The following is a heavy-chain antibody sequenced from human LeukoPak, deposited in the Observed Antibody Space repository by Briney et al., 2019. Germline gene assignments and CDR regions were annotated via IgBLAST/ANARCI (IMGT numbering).Heavy chain of an antibody. CDR1: GFTFSSYA. CDR3: AKELRGRYGDYNPLGY. Sequence: PGGSLRLSCAASGFTFSSYAMSWVRQAPGKGLEWVSAISGSGGSTYYADSVKGRFTISRDNSKNTLYLQMNGLRAEDTAVYYCAKELRGRYGDYNPLGYWGQGTLVTVSS. CDR2: ISGSGGST. D-gene: IGHD4-17*01. J-gene: IGHJ4*02. V-gene: IGHV3-23*01.